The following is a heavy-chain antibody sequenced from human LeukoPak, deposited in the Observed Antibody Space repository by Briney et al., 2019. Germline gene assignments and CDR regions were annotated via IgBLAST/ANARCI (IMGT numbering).Heavy chain of an antibody. J-gene: IGHJ5*02. V-gene: IGHV1-2*02. Sequence: GASVKVSCKASGYTFTGYYMHWVRQAPGQGLEWMGWFNPNSGGTNYAQKFQGRVTMTRDTSISTAYMELSRLRSDDTAVYYCARAGFGVVVPTAIGWFDPWGQGTLVTVSS. CDR1: GYTFTGYY. CDR3: ARAGFGVVVPTAIGWFDP. D-gene: IGHD2-2*01. CDR2: FNPNSGGT.